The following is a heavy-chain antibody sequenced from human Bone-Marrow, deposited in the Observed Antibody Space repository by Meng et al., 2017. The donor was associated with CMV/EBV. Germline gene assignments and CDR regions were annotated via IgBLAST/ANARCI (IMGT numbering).Heavy chain of an antibody. D-gene: IGHD2-15*01. CDR3: ARNYGGSQMDAFVI. V-gene: IGHV3-30*04. CDR2: ISYDGSNE. CDR1: GFTFSSYA. J-gene: IGHJ3*02. Sequence: GESLKISCAASGFTFSSYAVHWVRQAPGKGLEWVAVISYDGSNEYYADSVKGRFPISRDNSKNTLYLQMNSLRAEDTAVYYCARNYGGSQMDAFVIWSQGTMVTVSS.